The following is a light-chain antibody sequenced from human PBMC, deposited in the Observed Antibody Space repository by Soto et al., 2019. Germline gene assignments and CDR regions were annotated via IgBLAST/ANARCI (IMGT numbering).Light chain of an antibody. CDR1: SSDVGAYNY. CDR3: SSYTSSTTVV. CDR2: EVS. J-gene: IGLJ2*01. Sequence: QSALTQPPSASGSPGQSVTISCTGTSSDVGAYNYVSWYQQHPGKAPKLMIYEVSNRPSGVSHRFSGSKSGNTASLTISGLQAEDEADYYCSSYTSSTTVVFGGGTKLTVL. V-gene: IGLV2-14*01.